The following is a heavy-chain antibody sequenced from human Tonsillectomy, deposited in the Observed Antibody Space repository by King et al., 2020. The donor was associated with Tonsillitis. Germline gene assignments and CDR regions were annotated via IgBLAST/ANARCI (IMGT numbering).Heavy chain of an antibody. D-gene: IGHD4-11*01. CDR2: VSGIGGST. V-gene: IGHV3-23*04. J-gene: IGHJ4*02. CDR3: AKDLMTTVTSLNSAAIDH. CDR1: GFTFSNYA. Sequence: VQLVESGGGSVQPGGSLRLSCAASGFTFSNYAMNWVRQAPGKGLEWVSGVSGIGGSTYYADSVKGRFTVSRDNSKNTLFLQMNSPRAEDTAVYYCAKDLMTTVTSLNSAAIDHWGQGTLVTVSS.